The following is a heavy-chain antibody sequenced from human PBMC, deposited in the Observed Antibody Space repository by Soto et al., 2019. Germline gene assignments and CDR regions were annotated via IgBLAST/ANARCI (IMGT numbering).Heavy chain of an antibody. V-gene: IGHV3-23*01. D-gene: IGHD3-3*01. CDR2: IGGSGGDT. Sequence: QLLESGGGLVQPGGSLRVSCAASGFTFSNYAMTWVRQAPGKGLEWVSTIGGSGGDTYYSDSVKGRFTISRDNSRTSLYLQMDTLRAEDTALDYCVRDWSGSSCPCMDVWGQGTTVTVSS. J-gene: IGHJ6*02. CDR3: VRDWSGSSCPCMDV. CDR1: GFTFSNYA.